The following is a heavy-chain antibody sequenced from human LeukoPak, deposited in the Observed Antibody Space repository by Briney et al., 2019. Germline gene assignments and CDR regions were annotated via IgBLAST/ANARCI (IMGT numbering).Heavy chain of an antibody. CDR2: ISGSGGST. CDR1: GFTFSSYA. V-gene: IGHV3-23*01. CDR3: AKKGFGELVIDY. J-gene: IGHJ4*02. Sequence: GGSLRLSCAASGFTFSSYAMSWVRQAPGKGLEWVSAISGSGGSTYYADSVKGRFTISRDNSKNRLYLQMNSLRAEDTAVYYCAKKGFGELVIDYWGQGTLVTVSS. D-gene: IGHD3-10*01.